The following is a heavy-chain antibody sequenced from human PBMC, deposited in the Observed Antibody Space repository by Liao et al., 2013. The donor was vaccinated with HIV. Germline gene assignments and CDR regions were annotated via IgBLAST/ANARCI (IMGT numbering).Heavy chain of an antibody. CDR2: IDHTGST. Sequence: QVHLQQWGAGLLKPSETLSLTCAVSGESFTYYYWTWIRQSPDKGLEWIGEIDHTGSTKYNPALKSRVTISVDTSKNQFSLNLNSVTAADTAVYYCARSGFADGYNYLFYWGQGTLVTVSS. CDR1: GESFTYYY. V-gene: IGHV4-34*01. D-gene: IGHD5-24*01. CDR3: ARSGFADGYNYLFY. J-gene: IGHJ4*02.